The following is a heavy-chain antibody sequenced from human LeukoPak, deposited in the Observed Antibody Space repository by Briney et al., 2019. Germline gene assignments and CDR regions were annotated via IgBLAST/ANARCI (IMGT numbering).Heavy chain of an antibody. V-gene: IGHV1-2*02. Sequence: ASVKVSCKASGYTFTGYYMHWVRQAPGQGLEWMGWINPNSGGTNYAQKFQGRVTMTRDASISTAYMELSRLRSDDTAVYYCRTDRYGDYGDYIDYWGQGTLVTVSS. CDR1: GYTFTGYY. D-gene: IGHD4-17*01. CDR3: RTDRYGDYGDYIDY. J-gene: IGHJ4*02. CDR2: INPNSGGT.